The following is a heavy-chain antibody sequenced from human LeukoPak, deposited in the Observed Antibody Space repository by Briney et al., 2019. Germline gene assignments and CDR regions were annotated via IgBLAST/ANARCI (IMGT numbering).Heavy chain of an antibody. CDR3: ARGVEPLAANTLAY. Sequence: GGSLRLSCAASGFTVITNDMTWVRQAPGKGLEWVSVLYSDGNTKYADSVQGRFAISRDNSKNTLYLEMNSLSPDNTAVYYCARGVEPLAANTLAYWGQGTLVTVSS. V-gene: IGHV3-53*01. CDR1: GFTVITND. D-gene: IGHD1-14*01. J-gene: IGHJ4*02. CDR2: LYSDGNT.